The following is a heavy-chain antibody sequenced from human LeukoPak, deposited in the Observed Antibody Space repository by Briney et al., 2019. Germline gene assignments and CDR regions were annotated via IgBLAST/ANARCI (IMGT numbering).Heavy chain of an antibody. CDR2: IWNDGSKK. V-gene: IGHV3-33*06. Sequence: GGSLSLSCAASGFTFSTYGMYWVRQAPGKGLEWAALIWNDGSKKYYADSVEGRVTISRDNSKNTMYLQMNSVRAEDTAVYYCAKGAFWSGYSEYFDPWGQGILVTVSS. CDR3: AKGAFWSGYSEYFDP. J-gene: IGHJ4*02. CDR1: GFTFSTYG. D-gene: IGHD3/OR15-3a*01.